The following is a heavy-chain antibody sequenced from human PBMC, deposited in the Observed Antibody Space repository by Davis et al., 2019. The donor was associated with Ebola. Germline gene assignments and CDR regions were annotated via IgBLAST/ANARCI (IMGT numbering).Heavy chain of an antibody. CDR3: ARQGDSSSSLNWFDP. D-gene: IGHD6-6*01. V-gene: IGHV4-4*01. J-gene: IGHJ5*02. Sequence: MPSETLSPTCAVSGGSISSSNWWSWVRQPPGTGLEWIGTISHSGSSYYNPSLKSRVTISVDTFKNQFSLRLTSVTAADTAVYRCARQGDSSSSLNWFDPWGQGTLVTVSS. CDR1: GGSISSSNW. CDR2: ISHSGSS.